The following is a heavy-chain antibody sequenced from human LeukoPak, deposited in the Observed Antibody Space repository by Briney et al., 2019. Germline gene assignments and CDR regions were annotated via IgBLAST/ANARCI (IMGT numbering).Heavy chain of an antibody. D-gene: IGHD4-23*01. CDR3: ARDFGGAFNI. CDR2: TYYRSKWYN. Sequence: SQTLSLTCAISGGTVSSNNAAWSWIRQSPSRGLEWLGRTYYRSKWYNNYAESVKSRITINSDTSKNQFSLQLNSVTPEDTAVYYCARDFGGAFNIWGQGTLVTVSS. CDR1: GGTVSSNNAA. V-gene: IGHV6-1*01. J-gene: IGHJ3*02.